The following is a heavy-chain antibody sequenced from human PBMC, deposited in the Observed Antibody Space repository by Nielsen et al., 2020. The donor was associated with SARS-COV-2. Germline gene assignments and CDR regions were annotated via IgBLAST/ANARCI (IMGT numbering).Heavy chain of an antibody. CDR3: ARRGLRGSYFDY. D-gene: IGHD3-16*01. CDR1: GYTFTSYD. Sequence: ASVKVSCKASGYTFTSYDINWVRQATGQGLEWMGWMNPNSDNTGYAQKFQGRVTMTRNTSISTAYMELSSLRSEDTAVYYCARRGLRGSYFDYWGQGTLVTVSS. V-gene: IGHV1-8*01. J-gene: IGHJ4*02. CDR2: MNPNSDNT.